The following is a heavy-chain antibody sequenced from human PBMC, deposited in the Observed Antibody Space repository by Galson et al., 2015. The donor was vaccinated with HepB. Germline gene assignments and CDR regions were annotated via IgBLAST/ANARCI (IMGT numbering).Heavy chain of an antibody. CDR3: AKAGLWYRQFPYYYIDV. V-gene: IGHV3-23*01. CDR2: ISDSGDST. CDR1: GFTFSNYA. Sequence: SLRLSCAASGFTFSNYAMSWVRQAPGKGLEWVSLISDSGDSTYYADSVKGRFTISRDTSRNTLYLQANSLRAEDTAVYYCAKAGLWYRQFPYYYIDVWGKGTTVTVSS. J-gene: IGHJ6*03. D-gene: IGHD1-26*01.